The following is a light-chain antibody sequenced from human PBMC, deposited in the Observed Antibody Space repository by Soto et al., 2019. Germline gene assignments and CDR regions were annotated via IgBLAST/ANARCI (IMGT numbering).Light chain of an antibody. V-gene: IGKV3-20*01. CDR3: QQYGSSSYT. CDR1: QSVSSSY. Sequence: EIVLTQSPGTLSLSPGERATLSCRASQSVSSSYLAWYQQKPGQAPRHLIYGASSRATGIPDRFSGSGSGTDFTLTISRLEPEDFAVYYCQQYGSSSYTFGQGTKLGIK. CDR2: GAS. J-gene: IGKJ2*01.